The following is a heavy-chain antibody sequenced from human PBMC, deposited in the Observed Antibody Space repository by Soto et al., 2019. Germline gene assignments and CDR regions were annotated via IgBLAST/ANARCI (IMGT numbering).Heavy chain of an antibody. CDR1: GFTFYNYA. D-gene: IGHD5-18*01. J-gene: IGHJ4*02. CDR2: VSGSGITT. CDR3: AKDRDTAMVPDFDY. V-gene: IGHV3-23*01. Sequence: PGGSLRLSCAASGFTFYNYAMSWVRQAPGKGLEWVSVVSGSGITTYYADSVKGRFTISRDNSKNTLYLQMNSLRAEDTAIYYCAKDRDTAMVPDFDYWGQGTLVTVS.